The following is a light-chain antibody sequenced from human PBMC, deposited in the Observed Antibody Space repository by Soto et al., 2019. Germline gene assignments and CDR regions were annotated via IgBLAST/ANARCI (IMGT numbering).Light chain of an antibody. V-gene: IGKV3-15*01. CDR1: QSVSRN. Sequence: EVVLTQSPATLSVSPGDRATLSCRASQSVSRNLAWYQQKLGQAPRLLIYGASTRATGVPARFSGSGSATELTLSISSLQSEDVAVYYCQQYGDWPPETFGQGTKLEI. CDR3: QQYGDWPPET. CDR2: GAS. J-gene: IGKJ2*01.